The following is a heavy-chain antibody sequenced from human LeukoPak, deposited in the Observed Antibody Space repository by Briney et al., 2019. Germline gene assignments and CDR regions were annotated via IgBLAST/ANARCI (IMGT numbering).Heavy chain of an antibody. J-gene: IGHJ4*02. CDR2: IYGADYTT. D-gene: IGHD1-7*01. CDR3: ARRPAGTRTFDY. V-gene: IGHV5-51*01. CDR1: GYSFTSYW. Sequence: GESLKISCKGSGYSFTSYWIGWVRQMPGKGLEWMGVIYGADYTTIYSPPFHGQITISADKSISTAYLQWTSLKASDTAMDYCARRPAGTRTFDYWGQGALVTVSS.